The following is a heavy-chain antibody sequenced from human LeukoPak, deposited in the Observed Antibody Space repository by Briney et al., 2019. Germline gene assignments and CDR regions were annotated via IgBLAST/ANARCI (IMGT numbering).Heavy chain of an antibody. V-gene: IGHV3-7*03. CDR2: IKQDGSEK. J-gene: IGHJ3*02. CDR3: ARDGYDYVWGSYRSDAFDI. D-gene: IGHD3-16*02. Sequence: GGPLRLSCAPSGFTFSSYWMSWVRQAPGKAVEWVANIKQDGSEKYYVDSVKGRFTISRDNAKNSLYLQMNSLRAEDTAVYYCARDGYDYVWGSYRSDAFDIWGQGTMVTVSS. CDR1: GFTFSSYW.